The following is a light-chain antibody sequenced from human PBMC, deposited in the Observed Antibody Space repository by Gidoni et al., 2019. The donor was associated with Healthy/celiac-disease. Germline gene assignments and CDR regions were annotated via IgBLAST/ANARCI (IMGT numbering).Light chain of an antibody. CDR1: KLGDKY. V-gene: IGLV3-1*01. CDR2: QDS. CDR3: QAWDSSTAHYV. J-gene: IGLJ1*01. Sequence: SYWLTQPPPVSVSPGQTASITCSGDKLGDKYACWYQQKPGQSPVLVIYQDSNRPSGIPERFSGSNSGNTATLTISGTQAMDVADYYCQAWDSSTAHYVFGTGTKVTVL.